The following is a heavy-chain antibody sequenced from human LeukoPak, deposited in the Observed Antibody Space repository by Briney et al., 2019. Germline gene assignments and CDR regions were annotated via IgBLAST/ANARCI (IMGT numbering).Heavy chain of an antibody. CDR2: INSDGSGT. J-gene: IGHJ3*01. Sequence: PGGSLRLSCAASGFTFSSYWMYWVRQAPGKGLVWVSRINSDGSGTTYVDSVKGRFTVSRDNAKNTLYLQMNSLRAEDTAVYYCVRTFDVWGQGTMVTVSS. CDR1: GFTFSSYW. V-gene: IGHV3-74*03. CDR3: VRTFDV.